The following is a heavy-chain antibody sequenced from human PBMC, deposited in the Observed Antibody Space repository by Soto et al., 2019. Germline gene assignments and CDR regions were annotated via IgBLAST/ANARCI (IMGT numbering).Heavy chain of an antibody. Sequence: SETLSLTCTVTGSSISPYYWSWIRQPPGRGLEWIGHIHYSGKTNYNPSLKSRVTISVDTSTNQFSLKLSSVSAADTAVYYCAKAQSCEFHNWFDPWGQGPLVTVSS. V-gene: IGHV4-59*01. CDR3: AKAQSCEFHNWFDP. J-gene: IGHJ5*02. CDR2: IHYSGKT. D-gene: IGHD3-10*01. CDR1: GSSISPYY.